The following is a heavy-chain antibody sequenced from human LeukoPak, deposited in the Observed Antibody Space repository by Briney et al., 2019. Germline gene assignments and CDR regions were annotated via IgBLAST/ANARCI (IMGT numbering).Heavy chain of an antibody. CDR1: GYTFTGYY. D-gene: IGHD1-14*01. Sequence: SVKVSCKASGYTFTGYYMHWVRQAPGQGLEWMGGIIPIFGTANYAQKFQGRVTITTDESTSTAYMELSSLRSEDTAVYYCARLYKMSYFDYWGQGTLVTVSS. CDR3: ARLYKMSYFDY. J-gene: IGHJ4*02. CDR2: IIPIFGTA. V-gene: IGHV1-69*05.